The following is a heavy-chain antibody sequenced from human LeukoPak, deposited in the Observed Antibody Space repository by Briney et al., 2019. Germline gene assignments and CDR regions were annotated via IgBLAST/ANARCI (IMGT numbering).Heavy chain of an antibody. J-gene: IGHJ5*02. CDR3: ATHTGGYNYWWFDI. CDR1: GGTFSNFP. D-gene: IGHD5-24*01. CDR2: IIPIYGTA. Sequence: ASVKVSCKASGGTFSNFPIIWVRQAPGRGLEWLGGIIPIYGTANYALMFQGRITLTAHESTATAYMELRSLTSDDTAMYFCATHTGGYNYWWFDIWGQGTLVSVSS. V-gene: IGHV1-69*13.